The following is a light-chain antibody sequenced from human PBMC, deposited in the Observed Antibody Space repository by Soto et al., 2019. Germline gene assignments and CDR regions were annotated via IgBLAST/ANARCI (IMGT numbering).Light chain of an antibody. V-gene: IGKV1-39*01. J-gene: IGKJ2*01. CDR3: QQGYSTPLS. Sequence: DIQMTPSPSSLSASVGARATVTCRASQSISNSLNWYQQKQGKAPKLQIYAASSFESGVPSRLSDSGSRTDFPLTISSLPAEDFATYCCQQGYSTPLSFGQGTKLEIK. CDR1: QSISNS. CDR2: AAS.